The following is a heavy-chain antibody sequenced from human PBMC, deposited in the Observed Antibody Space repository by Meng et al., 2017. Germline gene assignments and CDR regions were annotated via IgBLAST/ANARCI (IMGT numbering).Heavy chain of an antibody. J-gene: IGHJ6*02. CDR3: AKGSDYGDYDHYYGMDV. CDR2: ISGSGGST. D-gene: IGHD4-17*01. V-gene: IGHV3-23*01. Sequence: GESLKISCAASGFTFSSYAMSWVRQAPGKGLEWVSAISGSGGSTYYADSVKGRFTISRDNSKNTLYLQMNSLRAEGTAVYYCAKGSDYGDYDHYYGMDVWGQGTTVTVSS. CDR1: GFTFSSYA.